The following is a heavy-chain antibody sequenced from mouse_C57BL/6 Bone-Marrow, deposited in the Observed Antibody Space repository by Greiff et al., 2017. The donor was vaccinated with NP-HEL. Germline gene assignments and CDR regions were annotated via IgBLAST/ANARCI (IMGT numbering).Heavy chain of an antibody. V-gene: IGHV1-81*01. D-gene: IGHD1-1*01. J-gene: IGHJ1*03. Sequence: QVQLQQSGAELARPGASVKLSCKASGYTFTSYGISWVKQSTGQGLEWIGEIYPRSGNTYYNEKFKGKATLTADKSSSTAYMELRSLTSEDSAVYFCARPPTGVATRGYCDVWGTGTTVTVSS. CDR3: ARPPTGVATRGYCDV. CDR2: IYPRSGNT. CDR1: GYTFTSYG.